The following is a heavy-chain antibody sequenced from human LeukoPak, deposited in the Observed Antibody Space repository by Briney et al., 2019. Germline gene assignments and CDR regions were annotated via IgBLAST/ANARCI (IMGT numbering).Heavy chain of an antibody. V-gene: IGHV1-3*01. D-gene: IGHD3-9*01. CDR3: AREGLRYFASLPQYGMDV. CDR1: GYTFSSYD. CDR2: INAGSGNT. Sequence: ASVTVSCKASGYTFSSYDMHWVRQAPGKRLEWMGWINAGSGNTKFSQKLQGRVTITSDTSARTAYMELSSLRSEATAVYYCAREGLRYFASLPQYGMDVWGKGTTVTVSS. J-gene: IGHJ6*04.